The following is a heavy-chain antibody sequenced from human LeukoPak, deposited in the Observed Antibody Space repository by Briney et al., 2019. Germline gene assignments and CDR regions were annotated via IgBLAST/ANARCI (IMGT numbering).Heavy chain of an antibody. CDR1: GVSISSGGYY. D-gene: IGHD5-24*01. V-gene: IGHV4-31*03. Sequence: SETLSLTCTVSGVSISSGGYYWSWIRQHPGKGLEWIGYIYYSGSKYHSPSLKSRVTISVDTSKNQFSLKLSSVTAADTAVYYCARGTDGYNFGYWGQGTLVTVPS. CDR3: ARGTDGYNFGY. J-gene: IGHJ4*02. CDR2: IYYSGSK.